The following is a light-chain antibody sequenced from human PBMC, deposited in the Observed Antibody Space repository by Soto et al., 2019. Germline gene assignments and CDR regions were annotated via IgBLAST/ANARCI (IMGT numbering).Light chain of an antibody. V-gene: IGLV1-44*01. CDR2: ANN. CDR1: SSNIGSNT. Sequence: QSVLTQPPSASGTRGQRVTISCSGGSSNIGSNTINWYQQLPGTAPKLRIYANNQRPSGVPDRFSGSKSGTSASLAISGLQSEDESEYYCAAWDDRMNGVIFGGGTKLTVL. CDR3: AAWDDRMNGVI. J-gene: IGLJ2*01.